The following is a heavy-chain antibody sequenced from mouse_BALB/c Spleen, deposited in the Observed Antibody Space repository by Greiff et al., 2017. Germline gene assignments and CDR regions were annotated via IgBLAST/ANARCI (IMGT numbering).Heavy chain of an antibody. V-gene: IGHV1-63*02. J-gene: IGHJ2*01. D-gene: IGHD1-1*01. CDR2: IYPGGGYT. CDR1: GYTFTNYW. CDR3: ANYYGRYFDY. Sequence: VMLVESGAELVRPGTSVKISCKASGYTFTNYWLGWVKQRPGHGLEWIGDIYPGGGYTNYNEKFKGKATLTADTSSSTAYMQLSSMTSEDSAVYFCANYYGRYFDYWGQGTTLTVSS.